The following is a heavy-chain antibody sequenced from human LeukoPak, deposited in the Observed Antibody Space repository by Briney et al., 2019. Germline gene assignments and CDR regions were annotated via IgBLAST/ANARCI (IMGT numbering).Heavy chain of an antibody. CDR3: ARDWGYSYNLWDY. D-gene: IGHD5-18*01. J-gene: IGHJ4*02. V-gene: IGHV4-4*07. CDR1: TDSMTYIF. Sequence: PSETLSLTCNFSTDSMTYIFWSWIRQPAGKGLEWIGRIYSSGSAHCNLSLKSRVTMSVDTSKNQFSLKLSSVTAADTAVYYCARDWGYSYNLWDYWGQGTLVTVSS. CDR2: IYSSGSA.